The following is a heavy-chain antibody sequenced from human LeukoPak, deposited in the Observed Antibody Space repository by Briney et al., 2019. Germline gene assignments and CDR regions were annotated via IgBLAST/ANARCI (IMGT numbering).Heavy chain of an antibody. V-gene: IGHV4-34*01. CDR2: ITHSGST. CDR3: ARDPWGFSFEY. D-gene: IGHD7-27*01. Sequence: SETLSLTCAVYGGSFRAYYWSWIRQSPGKGLEWIGEITHSGSTNYNPSLKGRVTISVDTSKNQFSLKLSSVTAADTAVYYCARDPWGFSFEYWGQGTLVTVSS. J-gene: IGHJ4*02. CDR1: GGSFRAYY.